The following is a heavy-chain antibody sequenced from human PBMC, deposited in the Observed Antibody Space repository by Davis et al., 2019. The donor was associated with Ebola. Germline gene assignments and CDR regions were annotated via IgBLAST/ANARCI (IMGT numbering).Heavy chain of an antibody. CDR3: ARGTGSTYYYYGMDV. J-gene: IGHJ6*04. V-gene: IGHV4-34*01. Sequence: MPSETLSLTCAVYGGSFSGYYWSWIRQPPGKGLEWIGEINHSGSTNYNPSLKSRVTISVDTSKNQFSLKLSSVTAADTAVYYCARGTGSTYYYYGMDVWGKGTTVTVSS. D-gene: IGHD2-15*01. CDR2: INHSGST. CDR1: GGSFSGYY.